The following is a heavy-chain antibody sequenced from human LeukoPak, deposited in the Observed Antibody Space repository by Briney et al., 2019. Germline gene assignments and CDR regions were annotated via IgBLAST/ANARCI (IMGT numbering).Heavy chain of an antibody. J-gene: IGHJ4*02. CDR2: IIPILGIA. Sequence: ASVKVSCKASGGTFSSYAISWVRQAPGQGLEWMGRIIPILGIANYAQKFQGRVTITADKSTSTAYMELSSLRSEDTAVYYCARAPYGDFYFDYWGQGTLVTVSS. CDR3: ARAPYGDFYFDY. CDR1: GGTFSSYA. D-gene: IGHD4-17*01. V-gene: IGHV1-69*04.